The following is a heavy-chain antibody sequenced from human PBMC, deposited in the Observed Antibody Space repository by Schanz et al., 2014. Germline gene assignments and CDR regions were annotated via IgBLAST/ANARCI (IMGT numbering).Heavy chain of an antibody. CDR1: GGSFSGYY. Sequence: QAQLRQWGAGLLRPSETLSLTCAVYGGSFSGYYWTWIRQPPGKRLEWIGEISHSGDTNFNPSLKSRVTISVDTSKSQFSLRMNSLTAADTAIYYCARGGRYCSGGGCHYPYNYYGMDVWGQGTTVTVSS. D-gene: IGHD2-15*01. J-gene: IGHJ6*02. CDR2: ISHSGDT. V-gene: IGHV4-34*01. CDR3: ARGGRYCSGGGCHYPYNYYGMDV.